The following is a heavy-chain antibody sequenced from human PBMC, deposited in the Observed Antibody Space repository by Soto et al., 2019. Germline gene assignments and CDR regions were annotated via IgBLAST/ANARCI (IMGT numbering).Heavy chain of an antibody. CDR1: GFTFSSYG. CDR2: IWYDGSNK. CDR3: AREGVVVPAAKSGMDV. Sequence: QVQLVESGGGVVQPGRSLRLSCAASGFTFSSYGMHWVRQAPGTGLEWVAVIWYDGSNKYYADSVKGRFTISRDNSKNTLYLQMNSLRAEDTAVDYCAREGVVVPAAKSGMDVWGQGTTVTVSS. V-gene: IGHV3-33*01. J-gene: IGHJ6*02. D-gene: IGHD2-2*01.